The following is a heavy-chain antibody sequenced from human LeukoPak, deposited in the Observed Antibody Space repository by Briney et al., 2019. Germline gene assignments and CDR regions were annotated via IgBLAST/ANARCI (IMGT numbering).Heavy chain of an antibody. CDR3: ATPTVTTDLYYFDY. D-gene: IGHD4-17*01. J-gene: IGHJ4*02. Sequence: ASVKVSCKVSGYTLTELSMHWVRQARGKGLEWMGGFDPEDGETIYAQKFQGRVTMTEDTSTDTAYMELSSLRSEDTAVYYCATPTVTTDLYYFDYWGQGTLVTVSS. CDR2: FDPEDGET. CDR1: GYTLTELS. V-gene: IGHV1-24*01.